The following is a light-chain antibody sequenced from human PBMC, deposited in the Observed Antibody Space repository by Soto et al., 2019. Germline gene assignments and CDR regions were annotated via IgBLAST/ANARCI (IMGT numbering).Light chain of an antibody. V-gene: IGLV2-23*02. J-gene: IGLJ3*02. Sequence: QSVLTQPDSVSGSPGQSITISCTGSSSDVGSYNIVSWYQHHPGRAPKLILYEVTKRPSGVSNRFSGSKSGNTASLTISGLQAEDEADYYCCSYAGDSTLVFGGGTQLTVL. CDR3: CSYAGDSTLV. CDR2: EVT. CDR1: SSDVGSYNI.